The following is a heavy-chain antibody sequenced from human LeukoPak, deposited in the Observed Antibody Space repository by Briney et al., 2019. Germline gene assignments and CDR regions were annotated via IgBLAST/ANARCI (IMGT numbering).Heavy chain of an antibody. CDR1: GGTFSSYA. D-gene: IGHD4-11*01. CDR2: IIPIFGTA. CDR3: ATRLIGNYEPMDY. J-gene: IGHJ4*02. V-gene: IGHV1-69*06. Sequence: SVKVSCKASGGTFSSYAISWVRQAPGQGLEWMGGIIPIFGTANYAQKFQGRVTITADKSTSTAYMELSSLRSEDTAVYYCATRLIGNYEPMDYWGQGTLVTVSS.